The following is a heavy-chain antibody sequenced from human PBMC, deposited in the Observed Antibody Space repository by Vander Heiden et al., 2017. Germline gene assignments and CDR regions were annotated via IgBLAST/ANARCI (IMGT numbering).Heavy chain of an antibody. V-gene: IGHV1-69*10. D-gene: IGHD3-22*01. Sequence: QVQQAQSGVEVKKPGSSVKVSCKASGGTFSSYAISWVRQARGQGLEGMGGIKPILGIANDAQTFQGGVTITADKSTSTAYMELSSLRSKDTAVYYCAGGIPRYYDNSVGAFDIWGQGTMVTVAS. CDR1: GGTFSSYA. CDR3: AGGIPRYYDNSVGAFDI. J-gene: IGHJ3*02. CDR2: IKPILGIA.